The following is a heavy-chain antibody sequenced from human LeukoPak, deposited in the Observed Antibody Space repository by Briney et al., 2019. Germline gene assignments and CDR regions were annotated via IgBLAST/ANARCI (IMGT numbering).Heavy chain of an antibody. V-gene: IGHV4-39*07. CDR1: GGSISSSSYY. D-gene: IGHD2/OR15-2a*01. J-gene: IGHJ6*03. CDR3: ARVSGPYYYYYYMGV. Sequence: SETLSLTCTVSGGSISSSSYYWGWIRQPPGKGLEWIGSIYYSGSTYYNPSLKSRVTISVDTSKNQFSLKLSSVTAADTAVYYCARVSGPYYYYYYMGVWGKGTTVTVSS. CDR2: IYYSGST.